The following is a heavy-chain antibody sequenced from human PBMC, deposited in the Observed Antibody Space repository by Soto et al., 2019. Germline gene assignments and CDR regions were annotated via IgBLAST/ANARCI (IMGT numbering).Heavy chain of an antibody. J-gene: IGHJ1*01. CDR3: ARESKWYGGQYFQD. V-gene: IGHV3-23*01. Sequence: EVQLLQSGGGLAQPGTSLRLSCAASGFTFKYYAMTWVRQAPGKGLEWVSTISGSGDKTDYADSVKGRFRVSRDNSKDTLYLQMDSLRADDTALYYCARESKWYGGQYFQDSGQGTLVTVSS. CDR1: GFTFKYYA. D-gene: IGHD2-8*01. CDR2: ISGSGDKT.